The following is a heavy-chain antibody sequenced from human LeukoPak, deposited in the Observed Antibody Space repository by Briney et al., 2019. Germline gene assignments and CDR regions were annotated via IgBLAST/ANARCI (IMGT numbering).Heavy chain of an antibody. CDR1: GYSFTSYW. D-gene: IGHD6-19*01. J-gene: IGHJ6*03. V-gene: IGHV5-51*01. CDR3: ARHRPEKLGSSGWYSGADYYYYMDV. CDR2: IYPGDSDT. Sequence: GESLKISCKGSGYSFTSYWIGWVRQMPGKGLEWMGIIYPGDSDTRYSPSFQGQVTISADKSISTAYLQWSSLKASDTAMYYCARHRPEKLGSSGWYSGADYYYYMDVWGKGTTVTVSS.